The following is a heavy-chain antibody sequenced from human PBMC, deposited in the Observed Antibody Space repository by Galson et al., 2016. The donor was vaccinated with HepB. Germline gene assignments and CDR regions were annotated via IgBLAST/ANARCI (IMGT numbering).Heavy chain of an antibody. D-gene: IGHD3-22*01. J-gene: IGHJ4*02. V-gene: IGHV3-33*01. CDR1: GFTFNFHG. CDR3: ARDPSEYYYDNRDGAFDY. CDR2: IWYDGSTK. Sequence: SLRLSCAASGFTFNFHGMHWVRQAPGKGLEWVAVIWYDGSTKYYADSVKGRFTISRDNAKNTLYLQMHSLRAEDTAVYYCARDPSEYYYDNRDGAFDYWGQGTLVTVSS.